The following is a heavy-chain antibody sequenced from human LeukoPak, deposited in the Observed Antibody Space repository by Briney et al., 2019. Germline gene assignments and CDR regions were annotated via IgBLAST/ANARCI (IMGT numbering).Heavy chain of an antibody. CDR2: IYTSGST. CDR1: GGSISSYY. CDR3: AREDYVVVAATKAFDI. D-gene: IGHD2-15*01. V-gene: IGHV4-4*07. Sequence: PSETLSLTCTVSGGSISSYYWSWIRQPAGKGLEWIGRIYTSGSTNYNPSLKSRVTMSVDTSKNQFSLKLSSVTAADTAVYYCAREDYVVVAATKAFDIWGQGTMVTVSS. J-gene: IGHJ3*02.